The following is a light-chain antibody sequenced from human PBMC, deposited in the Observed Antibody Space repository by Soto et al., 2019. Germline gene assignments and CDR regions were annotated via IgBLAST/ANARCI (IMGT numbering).Light chain of an antibody. CDR2: DAS. V-gene: IGKV1-5*01. J-gene: IGKJ1*01. Sequence: DIQMTQSPSTLSASVGDRVTITCRASQSISIWLAWYQQKPGKAPKLLIYDASSLESGVPSRFSGSGSGTEFTLTISRLQPDDFAGYYCQQYNSDSGTFGQGTKVEIK. CDR3: QQYNSDSGT. CDR1: QSISIW.